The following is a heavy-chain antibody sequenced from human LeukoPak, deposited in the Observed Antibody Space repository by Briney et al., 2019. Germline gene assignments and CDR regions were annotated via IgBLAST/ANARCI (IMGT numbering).Heavy chain of an antibody. V-gene: IGHV3-15*01. CDR2: IKSKTDGGTT. Sequence: KPGGSLRLSCAASGFTFSNAWMSWVRQAPGKGLEWVGRIKSKTDGGTTDYAAPVKDRFTISRDDSKNTLYLQMNSLKTEDTAVYYCTTDPRADGSYSSRYFQHWGQGTLVTVSS. CDR1: GFTFSNAW. D-gene: IGHD1-26*01. J-gene: IGHJ1*01. CDR3: TTDPRADGSYSSRYFQH.